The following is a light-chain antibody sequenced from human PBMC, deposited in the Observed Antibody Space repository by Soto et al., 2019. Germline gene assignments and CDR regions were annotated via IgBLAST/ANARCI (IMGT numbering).Light chain of an antibody. CDR2: EVS. J-gene: IGLJ3*02. V-gene: IGLV2-14*01. CDR3: SSYTRNITWV. CDR1: SSDIGGYIY. Sequence: QSALTQPASVSGSPGQSITISCTGTSSDIGGYIYVSWYQQHPGKGPKLMIFEVSNRPSGVSNRFSGSKSGNTASLTISGLQADDEADYYCSSYTRNITWVFGGGTKVTVL.